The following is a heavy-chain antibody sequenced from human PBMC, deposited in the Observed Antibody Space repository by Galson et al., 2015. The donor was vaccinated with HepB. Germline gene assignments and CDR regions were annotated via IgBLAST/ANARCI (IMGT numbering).Heavy chain of an antibody. D-gene: IGHD3-3*01. CDR3: ASGYYDFWTDYKYYFDY. CDR2: IIPVFDTP. CDR1: GGTLGSDA. V-gene: IGHV1-69*13. J-gene: IGHJ4*02. Sequence: SVKVSCKASGGTLGSDAISWVRQAPGQGLEWMGGIIPVFDTPNYAQKFQGRVTITADQSTNAAYMELSSLTPEDTALYYCASGYYDFWTDYKYYFDYWGQGTLVVVSS.